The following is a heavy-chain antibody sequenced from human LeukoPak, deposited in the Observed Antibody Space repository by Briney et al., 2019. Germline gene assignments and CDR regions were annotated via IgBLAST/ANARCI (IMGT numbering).Heavy chain of an antibody. Sequence: GGSLRLSCAASGFTFSNAWMSWVRQAPGKGLEWVGRIKSKTDSGTTDYAAPVKGRFTISRDDSKNTLYLQMNSLKTEGTAVYYCTTVYCSSTSCYTFDYWGQGTLVTVSS. CDR1: GFTFSNAW. V-gene: IGHV3-15*01. CDR3: TTVYCSSTSCYTFDY. CDR2: IKSKTDSGTT. J-gene: IGHJ4*02. D-gene: IGHD2-2*02.